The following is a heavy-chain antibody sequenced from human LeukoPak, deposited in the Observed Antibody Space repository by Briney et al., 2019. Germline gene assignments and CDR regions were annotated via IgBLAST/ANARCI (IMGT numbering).Heavy chain of an antibody. CDR2: ISPDSEFT. V-gene: IGHV1-2*02. CDR3: VREGNEVLTKNFDH. Sequence: ASVKVSYKASGFTFTGHYIHWVRQAPGQGLEWIGYISPDSEFTSSPQRFQGRVTMTRDTSMSTAYMELSSLTSDDTAMYYCVREGNEVLTKNFDHWGQGALVTVSS. CDR1: GFTFTGHY. D-gene: IGHD4-23*01. J-gene: IGHJ4*02.